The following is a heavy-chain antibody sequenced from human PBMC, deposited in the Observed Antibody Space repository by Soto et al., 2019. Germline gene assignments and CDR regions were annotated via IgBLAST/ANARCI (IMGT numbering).Heavy chain of an antibody. Sequence: QVQLVESGGGVVQPGRSPRLSCAASGFTFSTYGTHWVRQAPDKGLEWVAVMWYDGSNKYYADSVKGRFTISRDNSKNTLYMHMNSLRVEDTAVYFCARCTVAYCGDDYSNHGILHYCGQGTLFAVSS. D-gene: IGHD2-21*02. V-gene: IGHV3-33*01. CDR1: GFTFSTYG. CDR2: MWYDGSNK. CDR3: ARCTVAYCGDDYSNHGILHY. J-gene: IGHJ4*02.